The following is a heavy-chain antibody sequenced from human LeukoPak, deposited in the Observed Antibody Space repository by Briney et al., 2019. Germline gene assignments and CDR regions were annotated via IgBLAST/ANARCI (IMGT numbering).Heavy chain of an antibody. J-gene: IGHJ4*02. D-gene: IGHD6-19*01. CDR2: IYSGGST. CDR3: ARVGSGWYLVVY. V-gene: IGHV3-66*01. CDR1: GFTVSSNY. Sequence: GGSLRLSCAASGFTVSSNYMSRVRQAPGKGLEWVSVIYSGGSTYYADSVKGRFTISRDNSKNTLYLQMNSLRAEDTAVYYCARVGSGWYLVVYWGQGTLVTVSS.